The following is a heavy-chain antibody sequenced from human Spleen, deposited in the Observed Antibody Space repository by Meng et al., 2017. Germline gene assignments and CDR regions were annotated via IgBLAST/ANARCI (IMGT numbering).Heavy chain of an antibody. CDR1: GGTFSSYA. Sequence: SVKVSCKASGGTFSSYAISWVRQAPGQGLEWMGGIIPIFGTANYAQKFQGRVTITADESTSTAYMELSSLRYEDTAMYYCARGEDVTVAGKRFGDYWGQGTLVTVSS. CDR3: ARGEDVTVAGKRFGDY. D-gene: IGHD6-19*01. CDR2: IIPIFGTA. J-gene: IGHJ4*02. V-gene: IGHV1-69*13.